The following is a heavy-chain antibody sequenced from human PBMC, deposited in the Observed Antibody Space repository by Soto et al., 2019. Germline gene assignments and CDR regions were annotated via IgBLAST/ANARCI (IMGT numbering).Heavy chain of an antibody. V-gene: IGHV1-69*01. CDR1: GGTFSSYA. CDR2: IIPIFGTA. CDR3: ARHRGDCSGGSCYSLYYYYYGMDV. D-gene: IGHD2-15*01. Sequence: QVQLVQSGAEVKKPGSSVKVSCKASGGTFSSYAISWVRQAPGQGLEWMGGIIPIFGTANYAQKIQGRVTITDDESTSTPYMELSSLRSEDPADYYCARHRGDCSGGSCYSLYYYYYGMDVWGRGTTVTVSS. J-gene: IGHJ6*02.